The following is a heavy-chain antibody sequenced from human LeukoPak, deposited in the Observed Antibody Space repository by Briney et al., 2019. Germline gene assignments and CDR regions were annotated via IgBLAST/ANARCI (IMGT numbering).Heavy chain of an antibody. CDR3: AKDPRTAGRGSFDY. CDR2: ISGSGGNT. Sequence: PGGSLRLSCAASGFTFSNYAMSWVRQAPGKGLEWVSGISGSGGNTFYADSVKGRFTISRDNSKKMVYLQMNSLRADDTAVYYCAKDPRTAGRGSFDYWGQRTLVTVPA. V-gene: IGHV3-23*01. D-gene: IGHD6-13*01. J-gene: IGHJ4*02. CDR1: GFTFSNYA.